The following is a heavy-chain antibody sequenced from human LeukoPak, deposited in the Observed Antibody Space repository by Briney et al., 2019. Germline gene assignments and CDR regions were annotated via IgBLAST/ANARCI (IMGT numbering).Heavy chain of an antibody. D-gene: IGHD3-22*01. J-gene: IGHJ4*02. V-gene: IGHV3-53*01. CDR3: GGHSSLAH. CDR1: GFSVSNNY. Sequence: GGPLRLSCAASGFSVSNNYMSWVRQAPGKGLEWVSLIYSGGDKRYAASVKGRFTISRDNSKNTLYLQMDSLRVEDTAVYYCGGHSSLAHWGQGTLVTVSS. CDR2: IYSGGDK.